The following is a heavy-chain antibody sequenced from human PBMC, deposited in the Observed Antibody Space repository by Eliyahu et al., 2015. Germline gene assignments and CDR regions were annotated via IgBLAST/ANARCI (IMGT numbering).Heavy chain of an antibody. Sequence: QVQLQQWGAGLLKPSETLSLXXAVXGGSFSXYXWXWIRQXPGKGLEWXGEINHSGSTNYNPXLKSRVTISVDTSKNQFSLKLSSVTAADTAVYYCARVQRVEDVWGKGTTVTVSS. CDR2: INHSGST. CDR3: ARVQRVEDV. J-gene: IGHJ6*04. V-gene: IGHV4-34*01. D-gene: IGHD6-25*01. CDR1: GGSFSXYX.